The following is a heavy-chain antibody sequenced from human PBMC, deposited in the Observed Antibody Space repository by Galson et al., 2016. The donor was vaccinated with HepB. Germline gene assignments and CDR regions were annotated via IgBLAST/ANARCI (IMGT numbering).Heavy chain of an antibody. CDR3: ARDCSGGSCYGYYYFVMDV. CDR2: ISSSSAYM. J-gene: IGHJ6*02. V-gene: IGHV3-21*06. CDR1: GLTFSRYS. Sequence: SLRLSCAASGLTFSRYSMHWVRQAPGKGLEWVSSISSSSAYMYYADSVKGRFTISRDNAKNSLYLQMNSLRAEDTAVYYCARDCSGGSCYGYYYFVMDVWGQGTTVTVSS. D-gene: IGHD2-15*01.